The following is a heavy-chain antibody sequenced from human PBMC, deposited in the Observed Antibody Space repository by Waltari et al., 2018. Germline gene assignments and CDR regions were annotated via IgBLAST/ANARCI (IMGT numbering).Heavy chain of an antibody. D-gene: IGHD3-22*01. V-gene: IGHV3-7*01. J-gene: IGHJ3*02. CDR3: VRDGASSGVVGAFDI. CDR2: IKQDGSDR. Sequence: EVQLVESGGGLVQPGGSLRLSCAASGFTLSLYRMSWLRQAPGKGLEWVANIKQDGSDRKYVDAVKGRFTVSRDNAQNSLYLQMSSLRAEDTAIYFCVRDGASSGVVGAFDIWGRGTMVTVSS. CDR1: GFTLSLYR.